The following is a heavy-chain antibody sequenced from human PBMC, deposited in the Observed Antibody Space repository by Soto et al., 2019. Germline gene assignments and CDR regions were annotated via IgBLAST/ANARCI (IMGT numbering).Heavy chain of an antibody. CDR3: ARDLTDYGDYDWGFDY. Sequence: EVQLVESGGGLVQPGGSLRLSCAASGFTFSSYSMNWVRQAPGKGLEWVSYISSSSSTIYYADSVKGRFTISRDNAKNSLCLQMNSLRAEDTAVYYCARDLTDYGDYDWGFDYWGQGTLVTVSS. CDR2: ISSSSSTI. V-gene: IGHV3-48*01. J-gene: IGHJ4*02. CDR1: GFTFSSYS. D-gene: IGHD4-17*01.